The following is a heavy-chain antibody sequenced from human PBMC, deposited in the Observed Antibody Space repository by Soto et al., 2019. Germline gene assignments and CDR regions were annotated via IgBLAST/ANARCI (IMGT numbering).Heavy chain of an antibody. CDR2: INHSGST. V-gene: IGHV4-34*01. CDR3: ARLNFGVVTSFSWFDP. J-gene: IGHJ5*02. CDR1: VGSFSGYY. D-gene: IGHD3-3*01. Sequence: SETLSLTCAVYVGSFSGYYWSWIRQPPGKGLEWIGEINHSGSTNYNPSLKSRVTISVDTSKNQFSLKLSSVTAADTAIYYCARLNFGVVTSFSWFDPWGPGTLVTVSS.